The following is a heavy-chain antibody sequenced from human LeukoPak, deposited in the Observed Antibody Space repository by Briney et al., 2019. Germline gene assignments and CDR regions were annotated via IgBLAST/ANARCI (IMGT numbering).Heavy chain of an antibody. CDR2: VSSSSSYI. CDR1: GFTFSSYS. J-gene: IGHJ4*02. CDR3: ASSLQLWNLDY. V-gene: IGHV3-21*01. Sequence: GGSLRLSCAASGFTFSSYSMNWVRQAPGKGLEWVSSVSSSSSYIYYADSVKGRFTISRDNAKNSLYLQMNSLRAEDTAVYYCASSLQLWNLDYWGQGTLVTVSS. D-gene: IGHD5-18*01.